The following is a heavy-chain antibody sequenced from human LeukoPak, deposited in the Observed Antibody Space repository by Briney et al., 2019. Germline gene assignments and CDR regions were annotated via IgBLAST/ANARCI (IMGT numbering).Heavy chain of an antibody. CDR1: GFTFSSYS. D-gene: IGHD6-19*01. CDR2: ISSSSSYI. Sequence: GGSLRLSCAASGFTFSSYSMNWVRQAPGKGLEWVSSISSSSSYIYYADSVKGRFTISRDNAKNSLYLQMNSLRAEDTAVYYCARDPKPGIAVAGHKFWGFDYWGQGTLVTVSS. CDR3: ARDPKPGIAVAGHKFWGFDY. J-gene: IGHJ4*02. V-gene: IGHV3-21*01.